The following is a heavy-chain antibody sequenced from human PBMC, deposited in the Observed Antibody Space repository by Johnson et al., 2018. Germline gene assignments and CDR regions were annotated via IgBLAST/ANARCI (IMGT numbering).Heavy chain of an antibody. V-gene: IGHV3-48*02. Sequence: VQLVQSGGGVVQPGRSLRLSCSVSTFLTSYHMNWVRQAPGKGLEWLSYIGSGGNIYYADSVKGRFTIFRDHAKNSLYLQMNSLRDEETALYYCVRDQDYAFNDWGQGTMVIVSS. J-gene: IGHJ3*01. D-gene: IGHD2-15*01. CDR2: IGSGGNI. CDR3: VRDQDYAFND. CDR1: TFLTSYH.